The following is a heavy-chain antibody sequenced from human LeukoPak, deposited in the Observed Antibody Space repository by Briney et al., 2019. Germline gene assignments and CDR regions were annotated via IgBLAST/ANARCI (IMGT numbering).Heavy chain of an antibody. CDR2: IYTSGST. CDR1: GGSISSGSYY. CDR3: ARVVYGGNFDY. Sequence: ASQTLSLTCTVSGGSISSGSYYWSWIRQPAGKGLEWIGRIYTSGSTNYNPSLKSRVTISVDTSKNQFSLKLSSVTAADTAVYYCARVVYGGNFDYWGQGTLVTVSS. V-gene: IGHV4-61*02. J-gene: IGHJ4*02. D-gene: IGHD4-23*01.